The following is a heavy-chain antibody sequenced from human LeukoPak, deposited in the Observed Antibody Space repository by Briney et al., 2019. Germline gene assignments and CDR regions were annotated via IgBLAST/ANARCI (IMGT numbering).Heavy chain of an antibody. J-gene: IGHJ4*02. CDR3: ARTSVGTATDYFDY. V-gene: IGHV3-53*01. D-gene: IGHD2-15*01. Sequence: PGGSLRLSCAASGFTVSSNYMSWVRQAPGKELEWVSIIYSGGSTYYADSVKGRFTISRDNSKNTLYLQINNLRAEDTALYYCARTSVGTATDYFDYWGQGTLVTVSS. CDR1: GFTVSSNY. CDR2: IYSGGST.